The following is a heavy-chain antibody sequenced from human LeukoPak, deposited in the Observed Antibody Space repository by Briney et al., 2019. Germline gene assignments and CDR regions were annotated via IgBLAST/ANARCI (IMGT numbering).Heavy chain of an antibody. Sequence: GGSLKHSCAASGFTFSGSAMHWVRHASGKGLEWVGRIRSKANSYATAYAASVKGRFTISRDDSKNTAYLQMNSLKTEDTAVYYCTRHGGILTGFENTDHWGQGTLVTVSS. J-gene: IGHJ4*02. D-gene: IGHD3-9*01. V-gene: IGHV3-73*01. CDR2: IRSKANSYAT. CDR3: TRHGGILTGFENTDH. CDR1: GFTFSGSA.